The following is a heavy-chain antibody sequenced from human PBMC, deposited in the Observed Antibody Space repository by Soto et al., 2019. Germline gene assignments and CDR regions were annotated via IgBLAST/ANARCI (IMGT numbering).Heavy chain of an antibody. J-gene: IGHJ4*02. CDR2: IYYSGST. D-gene: IGHD3-10*02. Sequence: SETLSLTCTVSGGSISSYYWSWIRQPPGKGLEWIGYIYYSGSTNYNPSLKSRVTISVDTSKNQFSLKLSSVTAADTAVYYCARLQGGWDYYVERRIYFDYWGQGTLVTVSS. CDR3: ARLQGGWDYYVERRIYFDY. V-gene: IGHV4-59*08. CDR1: GGSISSYY.